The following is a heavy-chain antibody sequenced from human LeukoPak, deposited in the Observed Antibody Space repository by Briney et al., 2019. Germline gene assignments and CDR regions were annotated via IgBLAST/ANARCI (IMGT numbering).Heavy chain of an antibody. V-gene: IGHV1-69*05. CDR3: ARERIVVAPRNYYYGMDV. J-gene: IGHJ6*02. CDR2: IIPIFGTA. Sequence: GASVKVSCKASGGTFSSYAISWVRQAPGQGLEWMGGIIPIFGTANYAQKFQGRVTITTDESTSTAYMELSSLRSEDMAVYYCARERIVVAPRNYYYGMDVWGQGTTVTVSS. CDR1: GGTFSSYA. D-gene: IGHD3-22*01.